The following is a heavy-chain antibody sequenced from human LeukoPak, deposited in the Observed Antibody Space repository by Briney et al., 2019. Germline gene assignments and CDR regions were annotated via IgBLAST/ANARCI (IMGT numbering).Heavy chain of an antibody. Sequence: GASLRLSCAASGFTFNDYVMHLVRLAAGGGLELVFVISGNGDTRDYADSVKGRFTISRDNAKNSLYLQMNSLRPEDMALYYCAKGPTYSSSSHFDYWGQGTLVAVAS. D-gene: IGHD6-6*01. V-gene: IGHV3-9*03. CDR3: AKGPTYSSSSHFDY. CDR2: ISGNGDTR. CDR1: GFTFNDYV. J-gene: IGHJ4*02.